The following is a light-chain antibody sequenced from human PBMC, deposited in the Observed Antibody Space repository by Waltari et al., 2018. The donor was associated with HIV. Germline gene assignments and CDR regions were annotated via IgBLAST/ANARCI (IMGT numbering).Light chain of an antibody. CDR3: QQSYSTPWT. Sequence: DIQMTQSPSSLSASVGDRVTVTCRAGQSISNYLNWYQQKPGKAPKLLIYAASSLQSGVPSRFSGSGSGTDFTLTISSLQPEDFVTYYCQQSYSTPWTFGQGTKVEIK. V-gene: IGKV1-39*01. J-gene: IGKJ1*01. CDR2: AAS. CDR1: QSISNY.